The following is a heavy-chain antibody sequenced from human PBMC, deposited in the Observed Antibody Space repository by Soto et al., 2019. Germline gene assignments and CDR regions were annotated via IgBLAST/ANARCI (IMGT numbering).Heavy chain of an antibody. CDR3: ARGVGNSRGTSFDY. D-gene: IGHD6-13*01. Sequence: SETPCLTCTVSGGSISSGDYNWSWIRQPPGKGLEWIGYIHYSGSATYNPSLKSRISMSVDTSKKQFSLKLSSVTAADTAVYYCARGVGNSRGTSFDYWGQGNQVPGSS. J-gene: IGHJ4*02. V-gene: IGHV4-61*08. CDR1: GGSISSGDYN. CDR2: IHYSGSA.